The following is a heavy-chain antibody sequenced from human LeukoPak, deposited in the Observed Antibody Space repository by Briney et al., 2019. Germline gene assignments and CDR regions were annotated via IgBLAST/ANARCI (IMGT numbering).Heavy chain of an antibody. Sequence: GGSLRLSCAASGFIFSSYSMNRVRQAPGKGLEWVSYISSSSSTIYYADSVKGRFTISRDNAKNSLYLQMNSLRAEDTAVYYCARDPRVYYYDSSGYSDYWGQGTLVTVSS. V-gene: IGHV3-48*01. CDR3: ARDPRVYYYDSSGYSDY. J-gene: IGHJ4*02. D-gene: IGHD3-22*01. CDR1: GFIFSSYS. CDR2: ISSSSSTI.